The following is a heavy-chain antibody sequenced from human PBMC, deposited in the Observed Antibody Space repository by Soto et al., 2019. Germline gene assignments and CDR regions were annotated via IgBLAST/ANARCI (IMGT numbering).Heavy chain of an antibody. CDR2: INHSGST. J-gene: IGHJ4*02. CDR1: GGSFSGYS. Sequence: SEALSLTCAVYGGSFSGYSWTWIRQPPGTGLEWIGEINHSGSTNYNPSLKSRVTISVDTSKNQFSLKLTSVTAADTAVYYCARDKITGLFDYWGQGTLVTVS. CDR3: ARDKITGLFDY. D-gene: IGHD2-8*02. V-gene: IGHV4-34*01.